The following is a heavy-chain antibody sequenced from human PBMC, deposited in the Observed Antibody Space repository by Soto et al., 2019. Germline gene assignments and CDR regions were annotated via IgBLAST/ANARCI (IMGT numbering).Heavy chain of an antibody. J-gene: IGHJ4*02. V-gene: IGHV3-66*01. D-gene: IGHD6-6*01. Sequence: EVQLVESGGGLVQPGGSLRLSCAASGFTVSSNYMSWVRQAPGKGLEWVSIIYSGGSTYYADSVRGRFTISRDKSKNTLYLQMNSLRAEDTAVYYCARGNEAARSAFLVDYWGQGTLVTVSS. CDR3: ARGNEAARSAFLVDY. CDR2: IYSGGST. CDR1: GFTVSSNY.